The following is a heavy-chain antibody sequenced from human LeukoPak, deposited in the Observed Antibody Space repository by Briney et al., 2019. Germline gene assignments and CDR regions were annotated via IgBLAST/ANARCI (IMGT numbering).Heavy chain of an antibody. CDR2: ISSSSSYI. J-gene: IGHJ4*02. CDR3: ARGEEKATITALDS. Sequence: GGSLRLSCAASGFTFSNYDMHWVRQAPGKGLEWGSAISSSSSYIYYADSIKGRFTISRDNAENSLYLQMNSLRAVDTAVYFCARGEEKATITALDSWGQGTLVTVSS. D-gene: IGHD5-24*01. CDR1: GFTFSNYD. V-gene: IGHV3-21*01.